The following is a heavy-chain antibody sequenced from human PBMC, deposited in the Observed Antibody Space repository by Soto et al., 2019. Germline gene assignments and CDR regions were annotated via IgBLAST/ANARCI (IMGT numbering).Heavy chain of an antibody. Sequence: GGSLRLSCAASGFTFSSYAMSWVRQAPGKGLEWVSAISGSGGSTYYADSVKGRFTISRDNSKNTLYLQMNSLRAEDTAVYYCAKVPGTIAAGCYYFDYWGQGTLVTVSS. D-gene: IGHD6-6*01. CDR1: GFTFSSYA. CDR3: AKVPGTIAAGCYYFDY. V-gene: IGHV3-23*01. J-gene: IGHJ4*02. CDR2: ISGSGGST.